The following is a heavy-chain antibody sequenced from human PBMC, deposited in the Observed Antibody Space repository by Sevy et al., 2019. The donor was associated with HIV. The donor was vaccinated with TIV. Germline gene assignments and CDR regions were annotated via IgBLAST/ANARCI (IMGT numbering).Heavy chain of an antibody. CDR2: MRFDGTIK. Sequence: GGSLRLSCAASGFTFSTYGMHWVRQAPGRGLEWVAFMRFDGTIKHHRDSVKGRFSISRDNSKNTLYLQMNSLRVEDTAVYFCAKVLHIVEVPAAIDCCYGMDVWGQGTTVTVSS. J-gene: IGHJ6*02. CDR1: GFTFSTYG. D-gene: IGHD2-2*01. V-gene: IGHV3-30*02. CDR3: AKVLHIVEVPAAIDCCYGMDV.